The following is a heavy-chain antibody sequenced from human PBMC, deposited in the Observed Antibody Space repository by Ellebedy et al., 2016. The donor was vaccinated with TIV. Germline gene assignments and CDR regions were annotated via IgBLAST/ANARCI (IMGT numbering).Heavy chain of an antibody. CDR3: ARSVGEYDY. Sequence: SETLSLTXAVYGGSFSGYYWSWIRQPPGKGLEWIGEINHSGSTNYNSSLKSRVTISVDTSKNQFSLKLSSVTAADTAVYYCARSVGEYDYWGQGTLVTVSS. CDR1: GGSFSGYY. D-gene: IGHD3-10*01. V-gene: IGHV4-34*01. CDR2: INHSGST. J-gene: IGHJ4*02.